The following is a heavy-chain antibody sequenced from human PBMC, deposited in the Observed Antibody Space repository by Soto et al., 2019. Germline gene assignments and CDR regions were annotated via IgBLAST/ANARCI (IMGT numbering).Heavy chain of an antibody. D-gene: IGHD3-22*01. V-gene: IGHV1-18*01. CDR2: ISGNDGKT. CDR3: AKVMNSGYYYSSDY. Sequence: GASVKVSCKASGYRFTNHSISWVRQAPGQGLEWMGWISGNDGKTKYARKFQGRVTMTTDTSTSTAYMEMNSLRAEDTAVYYCAKVMNSGYYYSSDYWGQGTLVTAPQ. CDR1: GYRFTNHS. J-gene: IGHJ4*02.